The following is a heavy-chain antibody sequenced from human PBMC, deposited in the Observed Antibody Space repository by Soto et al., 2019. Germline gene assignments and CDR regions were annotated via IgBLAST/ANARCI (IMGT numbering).Heavy chain of an antibody. J-gene: IGHJ4*02. CDR3: ATSSAGYSSSSGQYYFDY. V-gene: IGHV1-69*13. D-gene: IGHD6-6*01. Sequence: SVKVSCKASGGTFSSYAISWVRQAPGQGLEWMGGIIPIFGTANYAQKFQGRVTITADESTSTAYMELSSLRSEDTAVYYCATSSAGYSSSSGQYYFDYWGQGTLVTVSS. CDR2: IIPIFGTA. CDR1: GGTFSSYA.